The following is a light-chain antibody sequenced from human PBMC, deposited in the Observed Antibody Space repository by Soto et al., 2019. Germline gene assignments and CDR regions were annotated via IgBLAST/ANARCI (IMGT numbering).Light chain of an antibody. J-gene: IGKJ1*01. Sequence: DIQMTQSPSSLSASVGDRVTITCRASQSVGNFLNWYQQKPGLPPKYLIYAASNLQSGVPSRFSGSGSGTDFTITISNLQAEDFETYYCQQSFTPWTFGQGTKVEVK. V-gene: IGKV1-39*01. CDR2: AAS. CDR3: QQSFTPWT. CDR1: QSVGNF.